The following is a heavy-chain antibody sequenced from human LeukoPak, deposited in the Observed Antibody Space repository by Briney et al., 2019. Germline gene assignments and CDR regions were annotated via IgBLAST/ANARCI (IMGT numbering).Heavy chain of an antibody. CDR3: ARDGSGQYWAPGWFDP. J-gene: IGHJ5*02. D-gene: IGHD3-10*01. Sequence: GASVKVSCKASGYTFTSYYMHWVRQAPGQGLEWMGWINPNSGGTNYAQKFQGRVTMTRDTSISTAYMELSRLRSDDTAVYYCARDGSGQYWAPGWFDPWGQGTLVTVSS. V-gene: IGHV1-2*02. CDR2: INPNSGGT. CDR1: GYTFTSYY.